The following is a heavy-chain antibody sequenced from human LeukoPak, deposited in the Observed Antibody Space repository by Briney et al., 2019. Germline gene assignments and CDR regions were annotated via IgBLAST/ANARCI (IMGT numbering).Heavy chain of an antibody. V-gene: IGHV3-48*03. CDR2: ISSGGSPI. Sequence: GGSLRLSCAASGFTFSTYEMSWVRQAPGKGLECVSYISSGGSPIYYADSVKGRFTISRDNAKNSLYLQMNSLRAEDTAVYYCARRYCSTTSCLLDYWGQGTLVTVSS. J-gene: IGHJ4*02. CDR1: GFTFSTYE. D-gene: IGHD2-2*01. CDR3: ARRYCSTTSCLLDY.